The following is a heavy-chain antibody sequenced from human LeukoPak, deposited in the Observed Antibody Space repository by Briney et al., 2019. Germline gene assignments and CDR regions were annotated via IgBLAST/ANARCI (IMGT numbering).Heavy chain of an antibody. J-gene: IGHJ4*02. CDR3: ARFSIVPTLHY. V-gene: IGHV3-48*03. Sequence: CLRRSYAAYGFTCSSYERKWDGQAQGKGREWGSYISSSGSNIYYKNSGKGRFTIYRDNAQNSLYLQVNCLRAEDTAVYYCARFSIVPTLHYWGQGTLVTVSS. CDR1: GFTCSSYE. CDR2: ISSSGSNI. D-gene: IGHD5-12*01.